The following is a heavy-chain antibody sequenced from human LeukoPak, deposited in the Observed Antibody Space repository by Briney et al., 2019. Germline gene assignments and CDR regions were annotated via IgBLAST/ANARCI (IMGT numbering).Heavy chain of an antibody. J-gene: IGHJ4*02. V-gene: IGHV1-2*02. CDR1: GYSFIGYY. CDR3: ARHWDYLPHLQPIDY. D-gene: IGHD1-7*01. Sequence: GASVKVSCKASGYSFIGYYMHWVRQAPGQGLEWLGWVNPNSGGTNYAQKFQGRVIMTRDTSISTAYMELSRLRSGDTAVYFCARHWDYLPHLQPIDYWGQGTLVTVPS. CDR2: VNPNSGGT.